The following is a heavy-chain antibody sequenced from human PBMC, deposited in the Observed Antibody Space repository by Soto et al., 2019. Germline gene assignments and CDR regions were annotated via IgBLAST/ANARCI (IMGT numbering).Heavy chain of an antibody. Sequence: QVQLQESGPGLVKPSETLSLTCTVSGASISSGDYYWSWIRQPPGKGLEWIGNVYYSGTTYSNPSLNGRIAMSVDASKSQFSLRLSSVTATDTAVYYCARWGKGGQRGGTNHVSFAFDVWGRGTPVTVSS. J-gene: IGHJ3*01. CDR1: GASISSGDYY. CDR3: ARWGKGGQRGGTNHVSFAFDV. V-gene: IGHV4-30-4*01. D-gene: IGHD3-16*01. CDR2: VYYSGTT.